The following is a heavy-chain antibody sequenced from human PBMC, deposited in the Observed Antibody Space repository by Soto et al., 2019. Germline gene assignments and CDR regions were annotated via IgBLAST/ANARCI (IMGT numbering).Heavy chain of an antibody. CDR3: ARGGLGYSYGYEDAFDI. CDR2: IIPIFGTA. V-gene: IGHV1-69*12. J-gene: IGHJ3*02. CDR1: GGTFSSYA. Sequence: QVQLVQSGAEVKKPGSSVKVSCKASGGTFSSYAISWVRQAPGQGLEWMGGIIPIFGTANYAQKFQGRVRITADESTSTAYMELSSLRSEDTAVYSCARGGLGYSYGYEDAFDIWGQGTMVTVSS. D-gene: IGHD5-18*01.